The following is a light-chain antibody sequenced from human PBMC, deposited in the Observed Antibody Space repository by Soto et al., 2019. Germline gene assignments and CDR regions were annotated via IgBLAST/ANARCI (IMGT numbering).Light chain of an antibody. Sequence: EVVLTQSPSTLSLSRSDRAALSCKSSQSVHNFLAWYQQKPGQAPRLLIYGASNRAAGIPARFSGSGSGTDFTLTISSLQPEDFATYYCQHADSFPLITFGQGTRLEIK. CDR1: QSVHNF. V-gene: IGKV3-11*01. CDR3: QHADSFPLIT. CDR2: GAS. J-gene: IGKJ5*01.